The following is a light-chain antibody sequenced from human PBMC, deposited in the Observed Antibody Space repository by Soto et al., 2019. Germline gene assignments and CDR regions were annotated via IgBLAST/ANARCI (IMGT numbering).Light chain of an antibody. CDR2: FGS. CDR1: QSLLQSNGYNY. CDR3: MQSQQSPPT. Sequence: DIVMTQSPLSLPVTPGEPASISCSSSQSLLQSNGYNYLDWYLQKPGQSPQLLIYFGSYRASGVPDRFIGSGSGTAFPLKIRRVEAEDVGVYYCMQSQQSPPTFGQGTKVEI. J-gene: IGKJ1*01. V-gene: IGKV2-28*01.